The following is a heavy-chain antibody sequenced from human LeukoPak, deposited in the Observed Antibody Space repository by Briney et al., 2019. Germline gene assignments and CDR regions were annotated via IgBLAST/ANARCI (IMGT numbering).Heavy chain of an antibody. V-gene: IGHV4-61*02. CDR1: GGSISSGSYY. D-gene: IGHD5-18*01. J-gene: IGHJ4*02. CDR3: ARSRGFSYGFNFDY. Sequence: SQTLSLTCNVSGGSISSGSYYWSWIRQPAGKGLEWIGRIYSSGHTNYNPPLKSRVTVSADTSKNQFSLNLSSVTAADTAVYYCARSRGFSYGFNFDYWGQGTLVTVSS. CDR2: IYSSGHT.